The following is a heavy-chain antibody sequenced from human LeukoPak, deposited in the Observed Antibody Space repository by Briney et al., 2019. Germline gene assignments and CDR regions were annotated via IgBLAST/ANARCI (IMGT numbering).Heavy chain of an antibody. D-gene: IGHD5-24*01. Sequence: PSETLSLTCTVSGGSISSSSYYWGWIRQPPGKGLEWIGSIYYSGSTYYNPSLKSRVTISVDTSKNQFSLKLSSATAADTAVYYCASRWLQRDYWGQGTLVTVSS. CDR3: ASRWLQRDY. J-gene: IGHJ4*02. V-gene: IGHV4-39*01. CDR1: GGSISSSSYY. CDR2: IYYSGST.